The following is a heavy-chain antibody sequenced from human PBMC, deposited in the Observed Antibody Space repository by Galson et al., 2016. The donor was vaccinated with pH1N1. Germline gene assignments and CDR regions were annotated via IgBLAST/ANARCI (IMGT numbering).Heavy chain of an antibody. CDR2: ISGYNGNT. J-gene: IGHJ5*02. D-gene: IGHD3-10*01. V-gene: IGHV1-18*01. Sequence: QSGAEVKEPGASVKVSCKASGYMSTSYGITWVRQAPGQGLEWMGLISGYNGNTNYAQKFRGRLTMTTDTSTTTAYMELRSLRSDDTAFYYCARLSGSRWLDPWGQGTLVTVSS. CDR3: ARLSGSRWLDP. CDR1: GYMSTSYG.